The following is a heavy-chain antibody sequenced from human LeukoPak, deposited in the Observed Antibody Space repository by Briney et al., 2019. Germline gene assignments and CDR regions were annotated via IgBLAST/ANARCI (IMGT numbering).Heavy chain of an antibody. D-gene: IGHD3-9*01. CDR3: AKRDQYYDIVTGRRPSYYYGMDV. CDR2: ISGSGGST. CDR1: GFTFSSYA. J-gene: IGHJ6*02. V-gene: IGHV3-23*01. Sequence: GGSLRLSCAASGFTFSSYAMSWVRQAPGKGLEWVSAISGSGGSTYYADSVKGRFTISRDNSKNTLYLQMNSLRAEDTAVYYCAKRDQYYDIVTGRRPSYYYGMDVWGQGTTVSVSS.